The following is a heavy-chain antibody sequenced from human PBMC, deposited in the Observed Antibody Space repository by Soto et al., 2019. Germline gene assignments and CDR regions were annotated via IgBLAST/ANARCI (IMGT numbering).Heavy chain of an antibody. Sequence: PSETLSLTCAVYGGSFSGYYWSWIRQPPGKGLEWIGEINHSGSTNYNPSLQSRVTISVDTSKSQFSLKLNSVTAADSAVYFCARLEGLATISYYFDFWGQGALVTVSS. CDR1: GGSFSGYY. D-gene: IGHD3-9*01. CDR2: INHSGST. V-gene: IGHV4-34*01. CDR3: ARLEGLATISYYFDF. J-gene: IGHJ4*02.